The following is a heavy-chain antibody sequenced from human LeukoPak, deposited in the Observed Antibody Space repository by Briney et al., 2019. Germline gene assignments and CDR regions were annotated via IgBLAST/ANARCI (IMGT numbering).Heavy chain of an antibody. J-gene: IGHJ4*02. Sequence: GGSLRLSCAVSGLTFSSYWMNWVRQAPGKGLEWVSSITSSGTYIYYADSVKGRFTISRDNAKNSLYLQMNSLRAEDTAVYYCARDRANIVVVSASECWGQGTLVTVSS. V-gene: IGHV3-21*01. CDR1: GLTFSSYW. D-gene: IGHD2-21*01. CDR2: ITSSGTYI. CDR3: ARDRANIVVVSASEC.